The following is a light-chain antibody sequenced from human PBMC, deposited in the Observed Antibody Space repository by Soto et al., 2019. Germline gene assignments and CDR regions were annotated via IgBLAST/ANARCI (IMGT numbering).Light chain of an antibody. V-gene: IGLV1-40*01. J-gene: IGLJ1*01. CDR1: SSNIGAGYD. Sequence: QAVLKQPASVSGAPGQRVTISCTGSSSNIGAGYDVHWYQQLPGTAPKLLIYGNSNRPSGVPDRFSGSKSGTSAPLAITGLQAEDEADYYCQSYDSSLSGYVFGTGTKVTVL. CDR3: QSYDSSLSGYV. CDR2: GNS.